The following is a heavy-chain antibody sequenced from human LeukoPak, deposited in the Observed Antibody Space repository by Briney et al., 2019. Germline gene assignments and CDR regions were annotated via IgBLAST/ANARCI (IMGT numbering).Heavy chain of an antibody. J-gene: IGHJ4*02. CDR2: IYKIGTT. Sequence: KASETPSLTCTVFGDSVTGYFLSWVRQPPGKGLEWIGHIYKIGTTNYNPSLKSRLTISADTSKNQFSLQLRSVTAADTAVYYCVIGVGWQPDYWGQGALVTVSS. CDR1: GDSVTGYF. CDR3: VIGVGWQPDY. D-gene: IGHD2-15*01. V-gene: IGHV4-59*02.